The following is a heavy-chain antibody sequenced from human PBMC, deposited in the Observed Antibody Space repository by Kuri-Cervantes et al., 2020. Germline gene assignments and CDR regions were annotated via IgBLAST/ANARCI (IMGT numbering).Heavy chain of an antibody. J-gene: IGHJ2*01. Sequence: GESLKISCVASGFTLSRYAMSWVRQAPGKGLEWVSAISGSGSYTYYADSVKGRFTISGDNSKNTLYLQMNSLRAEDTAVYYCAGRYFDLWGRGTLVTVSS. CDR3: AGRYFDL. CDR2: ISGSGSYT. V-gene: IGHV3-23*01. CDR1: GFTLSRYA.